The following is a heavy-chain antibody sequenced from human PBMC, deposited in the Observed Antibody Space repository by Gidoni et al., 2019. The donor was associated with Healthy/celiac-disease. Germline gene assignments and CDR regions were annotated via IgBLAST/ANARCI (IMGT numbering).Heavy chain of an antibody. CDR1: GGSISSSSYY. CDR2: IYYSGST. Sequence: QLQLQESGPGLVKPSETLSLTCTVSGGSISSSSYYWGWIRQPPGKGLEWIGSIYYSGSTYYNPSLKSRVTISVDTSKNQFSLKLSSVTAADTAVYYCARLLGYCSSTSCYSAFDIWGQGTMVTVSS. D-gene: IGHD2-2*02. V-gene: IGHV4-39*01. J-gene: IGHJ3*02. CDR3: ARLLGYCSSTSCYSAFDI.